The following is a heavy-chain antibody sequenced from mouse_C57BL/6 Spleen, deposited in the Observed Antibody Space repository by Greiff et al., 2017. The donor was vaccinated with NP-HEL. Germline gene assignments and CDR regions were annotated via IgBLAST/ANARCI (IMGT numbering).Heavy chain of an antibody. CDR2: FHPYNDDT. J-gene: IGHJ2*01. D-gene: IGHD4-1*01. CDR3: ARERLGRGYFDY. V-gene: IGHV1-47*01. Sequence: QVQLQQSGAELVKPGASVKLSCKASGYTFTTYPIEWMKQNHGQSLEWIGNFHPYNDDTKYNEKFKGKATLTVDKSSSTVYLELSRLTSDDSAVYYCARERLGRGYFDYWGQGTTLTVAS. CDR1: GYTFTTYP.